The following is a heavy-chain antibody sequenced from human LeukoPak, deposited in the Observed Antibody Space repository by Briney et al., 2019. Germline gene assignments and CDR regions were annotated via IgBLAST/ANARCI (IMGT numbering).Heavy chain of an antibody. J-gene: IGHJ4*02. CDR2: ISSSGATK. CDR3: ARVDRAVGATDLDY. D-gene: IGHD1-26*01. V-gene: IGHV3-48*03. Sequence: PGGSLRLSCAASGFTFSSYEMNWVRQAPGNGLEWISYISSSGATKYYTDSVKGRFTISRDNAKNSLYLQMNSLKAEDTAVYYCARVDRAVGATDLDYWGQGTLVTVSS. CDR1: GFTFSSYE.